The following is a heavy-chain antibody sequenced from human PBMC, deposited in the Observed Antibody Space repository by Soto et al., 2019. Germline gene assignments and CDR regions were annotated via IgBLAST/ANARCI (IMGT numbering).Heavy chain of an antibody. V-gene: IGHV4-59*08. Sequence: SETLSLTCTVSGGSISSYYWSWIRQPPGKGLEWIEYIYYSGSTNYNPSLKSRVTISVDTSKNQFSLKLSSVTAADTAVYYCAGYENYGDYYFDYWGQGTLVTVSS. D-gene: IGHD4-17*01. CDR1: GGSISSYY. CDR3: AGYENYGDYYFDY. J-gene: IGHJ4*02. CDR2: IYYSGST.